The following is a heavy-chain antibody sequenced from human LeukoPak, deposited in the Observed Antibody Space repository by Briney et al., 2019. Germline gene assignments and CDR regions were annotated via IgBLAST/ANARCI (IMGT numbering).Heavy chain of an antibody. J-gene: IGHJ6*03. CDR2: IFSIFGTA. Sequence: AVKVSCKASRGTLSSYAISGVRPAPGQGREWMGRIFSIFGTANYPQKFQGRVTFTTEESTSTAYMELNSLRSEDTAVYYCARVAFLGLYYFYDMDVWGKGTPVTVSS. V-gene: IGHV1-69*05. D-gene: IGHD7-27*01. CDR1: RGTLSSYA. CDR3: ARVAFLGLYYFYDMDV.